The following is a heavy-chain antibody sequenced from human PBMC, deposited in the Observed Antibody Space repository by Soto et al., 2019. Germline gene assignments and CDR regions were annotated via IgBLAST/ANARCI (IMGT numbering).Heavy chain of an antibody. V-gene: IGHV4-34*01. J-gene: IGHJ3*02. CDR2: INHSGST. D-gene: IGHD6-6*01. Sequence: QVQLQQWGAGLLKPSETLSLTCAVYGGSFSGYYWSWIRQPPGKGLEWIGEINHSGSTNYNPSLKSRVTISVDTSKNQFSLKLSSVTAADTAVYYGAEYSSSVSAFDIWGQGTMVTVSS. CDR1: GGSFSGYY. CDR3: AEYSSSVSAFDI.